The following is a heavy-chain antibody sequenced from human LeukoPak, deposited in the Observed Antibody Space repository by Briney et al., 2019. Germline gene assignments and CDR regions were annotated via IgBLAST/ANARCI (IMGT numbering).Heavy chain of an antibody. Sequence: GGSLRLSCAASGFTFSSHAMSWVRQAPGKGLEWVSGVSGSAGSTYYADSVKGRFTISRDNSKNTLYLQMNSLRAEDTAVYYCARCYTYGTTWFGGLDVWGQGTTVTVSS. V-gene: IGHV3-23*01. CDR3: ARCYTYGTTWFGGLDV. J-gene: IGHJ6*02. CDR2: VSGSAGST. CDR1: GFTFSSHA. D-gene: IGHD3-10*01.